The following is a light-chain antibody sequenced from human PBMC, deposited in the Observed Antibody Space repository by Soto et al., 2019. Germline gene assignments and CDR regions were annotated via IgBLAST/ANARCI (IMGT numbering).Light chain of an antibody. CDR1: SSDVGCYNY. CDR3: SSYTSSSASVV. V-gene: IGLV2-14*01. Sequence: QSVLTQPASVSGSPGQSITISCTGTSSDVGCYNYVSWYQQHPGKAPKLMIYDATHRSSGISDRFSGSKSCNTASLTISGLQAEDEADYYCSSYTSSSASVVFGGGTKLTVL. J-gene: IGLJ2*01. CDR2: DAT.